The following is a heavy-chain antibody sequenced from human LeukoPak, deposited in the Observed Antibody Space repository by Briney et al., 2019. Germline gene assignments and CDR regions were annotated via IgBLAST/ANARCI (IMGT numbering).Heavy chain of an antibody. CDR2: ISGSGGST. Sequence: GGSLTLSCAASGFTFSSYAMSWVRHAPGKGLEWVSAISGSGGSTYYADSVKDRFTISRDNSKNTLYLQTNSLRAEDTAVYYCAKDLTVAGTPCDYWGQGTLVTVSS. J-gene: IGHJ4*02. D-gene: IGHD6-19*01. CDR1: GFTFSSYA. CDR3: AKDLTVAGTPCDY. V-gene: IGHV3-23*01.